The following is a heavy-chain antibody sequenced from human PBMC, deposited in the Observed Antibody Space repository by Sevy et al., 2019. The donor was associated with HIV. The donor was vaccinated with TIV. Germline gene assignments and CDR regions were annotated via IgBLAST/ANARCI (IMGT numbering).Heavy chain of an antibody. J-gene: IGHJ4*02. CDR2: IYYTGGT. V-gene: IGHV4-30-4*01. Sequence: SETLSLTCTVSGGSISSGDYYWSWIRQPPGKGLEWIGYIYYTGGTYYNPSLKSRVSMSVDTSTNQFSLKLSSVTAADTAVYYCASNIDYNNGPFDYWGQGTLVTVSS. CDR1: GGSISSGDYY. CDR3: ASNIDYNNGPFDY. D-gene: IGHD4-4*01.